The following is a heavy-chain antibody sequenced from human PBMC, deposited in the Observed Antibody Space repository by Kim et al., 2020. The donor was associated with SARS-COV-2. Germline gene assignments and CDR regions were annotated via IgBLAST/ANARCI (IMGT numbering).Heavy chain of an antibody. J-gene: IGHJ4*02. D-gene: IGHD6-13*01. CDR1: GFTFSSYG. V-gene: IGHV3-33*01. Sequence: GGSLRLSCAASGFTFSSYGMHWVRQAPGKGLEWVAVIWYDGSNKYYADSVKGRFTISRDNSKNTLYLQMNGLRAEDTAVYYCAGAAAGTGIDYWGQGTLVTVSS. CDR2: IWYDGSNK. CDR3: AGAAAGTGIDY.